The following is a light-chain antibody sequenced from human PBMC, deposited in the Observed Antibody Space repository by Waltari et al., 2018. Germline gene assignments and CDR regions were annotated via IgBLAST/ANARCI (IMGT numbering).Light chain of an antibody. CDR3: SSYTSSSTYV. J-gene: IGLJ1*01. Sequence: QSALTQPASVSGSPGQSFTISCTGTSRDVGGYNYVSWYQQYPGKVPKLMIYDVGNRPSGVSNRFSGSKSGNTASLTISGLQAGDEADYYCSSYTSSSTYVFGTGTQVTVL. V-gene: IGLV2-14*01. CDR1: SRDVGGYNY. CDR2: DVG.